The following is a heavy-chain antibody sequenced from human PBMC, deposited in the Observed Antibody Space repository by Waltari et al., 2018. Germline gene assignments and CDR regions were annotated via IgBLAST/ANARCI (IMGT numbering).Heavy chain of an antibody. V-gene: IGHV4-39*01. Sequence: QLQLQESGPGLVKPSETLSLTCTVSGGSISSSSYYWGWIRQPPGKGLEWIGSIYYSGSTYYNPSLKSRVTISVDTSKNQFSLKLSSVTAADTAVYYCTYCGGDCYSLIDAFDIWGQGTMVTVSS. D-gene: IGHD2-21*01. CDR2: IYYSGST. CDR1: GGSISSSSYY. J-gene: IGHJ3*02. CDR3: TYCGGDCYSLIDAFDI.